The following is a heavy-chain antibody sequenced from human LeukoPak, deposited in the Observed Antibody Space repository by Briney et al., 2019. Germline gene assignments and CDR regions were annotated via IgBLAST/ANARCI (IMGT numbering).Heavy chain of an antibody. V-gene: IGHV4-34*01. CDR3: ARGRRPYGSGSYYSSHCHASDI. D-gene: IGHD3-10*01. Sequence: PSETLSLTCAVYGGSFSGYYWSWIRQPPGKGLEWIGEINHSGSTNYNPSLKSRVTISVDTSKNQFSLKLSSVTAADTAVYYCARGRRPYGSGSYYSSHCHASDIWGQGTMVTVSS. J-gene: IGHJ3*02. CDR2: INHSGST. CDR1: GGSFSGYY.